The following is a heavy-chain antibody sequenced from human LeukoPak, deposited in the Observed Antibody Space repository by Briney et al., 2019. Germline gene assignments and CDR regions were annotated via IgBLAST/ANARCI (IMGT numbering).Heavy chain of an antibody. CDR3: ARALGYSSSWYGDYYYYMDV. V-gene: IGHV4-34*01. J-gene: IGHJ6*03. D-gene: IGHD6-13*01. Sequence: SETLSLTCAVYGGSFSGYYLSWIRQPPGKGLEWIGEITHSGSTNYNPSLKSRVTISVDTSKNQFSLKLSSVTAADTAVYYCARALGYSSSWYGDYYYYMDVWGKGTTVTVSS. CDR1: GGSFSGYY. CDR2: ITHSGST.